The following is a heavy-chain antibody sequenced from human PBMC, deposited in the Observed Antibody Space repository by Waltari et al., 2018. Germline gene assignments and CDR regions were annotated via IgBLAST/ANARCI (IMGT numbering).Heavy chain of an antibody. CDR2: INAGNGNT. V-gene: IGHV1-3*01. CDR3: ARVAGYNSGWFFDF. Sequence: QVHLVQSGAEVKKPGASVKVSCKASGYTFSSYVINWARLAPGQRLEWLGWINAGNGNTKYSQQFQGRVTITRDMSASTVNLELSSLTSEDTAIYYCARVAGYNSGWFFDFWGQGTLVTVSS. CDR1: GYTFSSYV. D-gene: IGHD6-19*01. J-gene: IGHJ4*02.